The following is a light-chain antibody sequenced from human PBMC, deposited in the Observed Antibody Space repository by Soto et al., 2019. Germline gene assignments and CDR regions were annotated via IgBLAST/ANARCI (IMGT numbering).Light chain of an antibody. J-gene: IGKJ1*01. CDR1: QSVAGD. CDR3: QHRSNWPSWT. V-gene: IGKV3-11*01. Sequence: EIIMTQSPATLSVSPGERVTLSCRASQSVAGDLAWYQQKPGQAPRLLIYGASTRATGIPARFSGSGSGTDFTLTISSLEPEDFAVYYCQHRSNWPSWTFGEGTKVDIK. CDR2: GAS.